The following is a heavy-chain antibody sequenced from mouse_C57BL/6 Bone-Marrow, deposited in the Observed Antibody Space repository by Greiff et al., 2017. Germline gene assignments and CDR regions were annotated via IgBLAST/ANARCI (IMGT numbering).Heavy chain of an antibody. J-gene: IGHJ1*03. CDR3: ARRRANSYWYCDV. D-gene: IGHD3-1*01. CDR1: GYTFTSYW. V-gene: IGHV1-64*01. Sequence: QVQLQQPGAELVKPGASVKLSCKASGYTFTSYWMHWVKQRPGQGLEWIGMIHPNSGSTNYNEKFKSKATLTVDKSSSTAYMQLSSLTSEDSAVYYCARRRANSYWYCDVWGTGTTGTVSS. CDR2: IHPNSGST.